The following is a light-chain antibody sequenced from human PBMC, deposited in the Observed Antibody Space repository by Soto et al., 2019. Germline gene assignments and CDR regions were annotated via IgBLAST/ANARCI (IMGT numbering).Light chain of an antibody. Sequence: QSVLTQPPSAFGSPGQSVTISCTGTSSDIGAYNYVSWFQQHPGEAPKLIISEVNKRPSGVPNRFSGSKSGNTASLTVSGLQAEDEADYYCTSYGGRDNLIFGGGTKLTVL. CDR2: EVN. J-gene: IGLJ2*01. CDR1: SSDIGAYNY. V-gene: IGLV2-8*01. CDR3: TSYGGRDNLI.